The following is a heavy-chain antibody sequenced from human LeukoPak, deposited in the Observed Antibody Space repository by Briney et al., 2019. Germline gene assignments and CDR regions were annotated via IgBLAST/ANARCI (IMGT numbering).Heavy chain of an antibody. D-gene: IGHD6-19*01. CDR1: GFTFSSYG. J-gene: IGHJ4*02. V-gene: IGHV3-30*02. CDR3: ATGIAVAGTSGMDYFDY. CDR2: IRYDGSNK. Sequence: GGSLRLSCAASGFTFSSYGMHWVRQAPGKGLEWVAFIRYDGSNKYYADSVKGRFTISRDNSKSTLYLQMNSLRAEDTAVYYCATGIAVAGTSGMDYFDYWGQGTLVTVSS.